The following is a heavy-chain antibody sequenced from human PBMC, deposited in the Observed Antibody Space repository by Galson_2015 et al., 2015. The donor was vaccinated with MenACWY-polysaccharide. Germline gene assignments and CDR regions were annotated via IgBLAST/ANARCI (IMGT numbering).Heavy chain of an antibody. J-gene: IGHJ4*02. D-gene: IGHD3-10*01. CDR3: ATNSYGSSSYCFFDF. Sequence: SLRLSCEASGFTFSDYYMSWIRQAPGKGLEWVSYISSSDGTINYADSVKGRFTITRDNTKNSLYLQMHSMRAEDTAVYSCATNSYGSSSYCFFDFWGQGTLVTVSS. CDR1: GFTFSDYY. CDR2: ISSSDGTI. V-gene: IGHV3-11*01.